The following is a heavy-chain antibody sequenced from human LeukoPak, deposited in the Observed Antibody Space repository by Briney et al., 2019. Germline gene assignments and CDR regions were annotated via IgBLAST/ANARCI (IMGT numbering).Heavy chain of an antibody. Sequence: GGSLRLSCAASGFTFSSYSMNWVRQAPGKGLEWVSSISSSSSYIYYADSVKGRFTISRDNAKNSLYLQMNSLRAEDTAVYYCARDYYYYGSGSYSVDVWGKGTTVTVSS. CDR3: ARDYYYYGSGSYSVDV. J-gene: IGHJ6*04. CDR2: ISSSSSYI. D-gene: IGHD3-10*01. V-gene: IGHV3-21*01. CDR1: GFTFSSYS.